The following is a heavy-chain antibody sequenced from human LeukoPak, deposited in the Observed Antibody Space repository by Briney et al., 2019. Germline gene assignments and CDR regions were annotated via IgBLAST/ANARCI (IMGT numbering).Heavy chain of an antibody. J-gene: IGHJ3*02. Sequence: PSETLSLTCAVYGGSFSGYYWSWIRQPPGKGLEWIGYIYYGGSTNYNPSLKSRVTISVDTSKNQFSLKLSSVTAADTAVYYCARGSTYYDFWSGYSNPPHAFDIWGQGTMVTVSS. CDR3: ARGSTYYDFWSGYSNPPHAFDI. CDR1: GGSFSGYY. V-gene: IGHV4-59*08. D-gene: IGHD3-3*01. CDR2: IYYGGST.